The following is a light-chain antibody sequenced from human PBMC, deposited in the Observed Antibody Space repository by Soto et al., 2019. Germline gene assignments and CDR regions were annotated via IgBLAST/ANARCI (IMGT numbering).Light chain of an antibody. V-gene: IGKV1-17*01. CDR2: DAS. CDR1: QGIRID. CDR3: LQHYSYPWT. Sequence: DVQMTQSPSSLSASVVDRFTITFLASQGIRIDLGWYQQKPGKAPKRLIYDASNLQSGVPSRFSGSGSGTEFTLTISSLQPEDFATYSCLQHYSYPWTFGQGTKVDIK. J-gene: IGKJ1*01.